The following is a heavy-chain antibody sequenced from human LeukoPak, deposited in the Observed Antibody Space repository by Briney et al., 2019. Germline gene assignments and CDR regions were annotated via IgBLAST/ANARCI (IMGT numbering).Heavy chain of an antibody. CDR1: GGSISSSSYY. D-gene: IGHD3-10*01. Sequence: KTSETLSLTCTVSGGSISSSSYYWGWIRQPPGKGLEWIGSIYYSGSTYYNSSLKSRVTISVDTSKNQFSLKLSSVTAADTAVYYCARWSRGGYYFDYWGQGTLVTVSS. CDR2: IYYSGST. J-gene: IGHJ4*02. V-gene: IGHV4-39*01. CDR3: ARWSRGGYYFDY.